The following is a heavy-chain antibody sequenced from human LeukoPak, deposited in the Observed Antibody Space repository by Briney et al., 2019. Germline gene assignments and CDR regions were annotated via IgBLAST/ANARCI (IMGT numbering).Heavy chain of an antibody. Sequence: PGGSLRLSCAASGFTFSSYAMSWVRQAPGKGLEWVSAISGSGGSTYYADSVKGRFTISRDNSKNSLYLQMNSLRAEDTALYYCAKVPYKLDSSGYYEISLGDSYFDIWGQGTMVTVSS. CDR1: GFTFSSYA. J-gene: IGHJ3*02. D-gene: IGHD3-22*01. CDR3: AKVPYKLDSSGYYEISLGDSYFDI. V-gene: IGHV3-23*01. CDR2: ISGSGGST.